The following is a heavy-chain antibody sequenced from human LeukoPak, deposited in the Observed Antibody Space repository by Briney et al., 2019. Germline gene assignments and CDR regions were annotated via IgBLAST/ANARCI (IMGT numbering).Heavy chain of an antibody. J-gene: IGHJ6*03. CDR2: IIPIFGTA. D-gene: IGHD2-2*02. CDR1: GGTFSSYG. CDR3: ASIPRDRSDPNYYYYMDV. Sequence: GASVKVSCKASGGTFSSYGISWVRQAPGQGLEWMGGIIPIFGTANYAQKFQGRVTITADKSTSTAYMELSSLRSEDTAVYYCASIPRDRSDPNYYYYMDVWGKGTTVTISS. V-gene: IGHV1-69*06.